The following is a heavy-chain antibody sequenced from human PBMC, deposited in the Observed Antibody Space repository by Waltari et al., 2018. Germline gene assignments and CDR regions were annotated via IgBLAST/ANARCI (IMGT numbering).Heavy chain of an antibody. J-gene: IGHJ4*02. V-gene: IGHV3-23*04. Sequence: EVQLVESGGGLIQPGGSLRLSCAASGFSISDYGVSWVRQAPGKGLEGVSRIRASGGNVAYTDSVMGRFTISRDTSQNTVYLQMIGLRVEDTAVYYCTRSISQGVTASDYWGQGTLVTVSS. CDR3: TRSISQGVTASDY. D-gene: IGHD3-10*01. CDR1: GFSISDYG. CDR2: IRASGGNV.